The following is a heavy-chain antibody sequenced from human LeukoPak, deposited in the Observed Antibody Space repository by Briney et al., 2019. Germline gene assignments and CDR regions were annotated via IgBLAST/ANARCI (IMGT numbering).Heavy chain of an antibody. J-gene: IGHJ4*02. CDR1: GFTFSSYG. V-gene: IGHV3-23*01. CDR3: ATMTSSIAARIFDY. D-gene: IGHD6-6*01. CDR2: ISGSGGST. Sequence: PGGSLRLSCAASGFTFSSYGMSWVRQAPGKGLEWVSAISGSGGSTYYADSVKGRFTISRDNSKNTLYLQMNSLRAEDTAVYYCATMTSSIAARIFDYWGQGTLVIVFS.